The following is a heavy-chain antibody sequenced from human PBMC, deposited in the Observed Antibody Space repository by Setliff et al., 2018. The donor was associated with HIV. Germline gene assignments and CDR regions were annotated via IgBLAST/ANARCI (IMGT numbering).Heavy chain of an antibody. CDR2: ISSSGNII. J-gene: IGHJ4*02. Sequence: AGGSLRLSCAASGVTLGTFGIYWVRQAPGKGLEWVSYISSSGNIIYYADSVKGRFTISRDNAKNSLYLQMNSLRAEDTAVYYCASHPSVYGPPFDYWGQGTLVTVSS. CDR1: GVTLGTFG. V-gene: IGHV3-48*04. D-gene: IGHD2-8*01. CDR3: ASHPSVYGPPFDY.